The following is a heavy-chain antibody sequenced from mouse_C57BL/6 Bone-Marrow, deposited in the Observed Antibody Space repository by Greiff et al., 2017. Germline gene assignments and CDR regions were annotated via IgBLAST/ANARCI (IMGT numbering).Heavy chain of an antibody. CDR1: GYTFTEYT. V-gene: IGHV1-62-2*01. Sequence: VQLQQSGAELVKPGASVKLSCKASGYTFTEYTIHWVKQRSGQGLEWIGWFYPGNGCIKYNEKFKGKATLTADKSSSTAYMELSRLTSEDSAEYFCARHGPHYYGSLELPIAYWGQGTSVTVSS. J-gene: IGHJ4*01. D-gene: IGHD1-1*01. CDR2: FYPGNGCI. CDR3: ARHGPHYYGSLELPIAY.